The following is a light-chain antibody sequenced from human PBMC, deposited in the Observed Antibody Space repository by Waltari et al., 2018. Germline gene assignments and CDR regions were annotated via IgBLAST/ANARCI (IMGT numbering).Light chain of an antibody. J-gene: IGKJ3*01. CDR3: LHRSNWPPLFT. V-gene: IGKV3-11*01. CDR2: DTF. Sequence: EIVLTQSPVTLSLSPGERATLPCRASQSVTRYLAWYQQKPGQAPRPLIYDTFSRASGIPARFSGSGSGTDFTLTISSLEPEDFAVYYCLHRSNWPPLFTFGPGSKVDIK. CDR1: QSVTRY.